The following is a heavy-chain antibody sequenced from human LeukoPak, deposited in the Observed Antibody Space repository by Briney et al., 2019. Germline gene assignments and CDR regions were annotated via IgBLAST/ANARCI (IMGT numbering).Heavy chain of an antibody. Sequence: GGSLRLSCAASGFIFSDNYMSWVRQAPGKGLEWVSLSYSDGTTFYADSVKGRFTISRDNSKDTLYLQLNSLRVEDTAVYYCAKVPSSGWFIDYWGQGTLVTVSS. V-gene: IGHV3-53*01. J-gene: IGHJ4*02. CDR2: SYSDGTT. D-gene: IGHD6-19*01. CDR1: GFIFSDNY. CDR3: AKVPSSGWFIDY.